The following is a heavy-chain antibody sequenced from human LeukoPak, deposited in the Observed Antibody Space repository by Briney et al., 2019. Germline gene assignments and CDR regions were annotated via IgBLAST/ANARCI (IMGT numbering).Heavy chain of an antibody. Sequence: GGSLRLSCAASGFTFRSYWMSWVRQAPGKGLEWVANIKQDGSEKYYVDSVKGRFTISRDNARNSLYLQMDSPRADDTAVYYCARDGEPFDYWGQGTLVTVSS. J-gene: IGHJ4*02. CDR2: IKQDGSEK. CDR3: ARDGEPFDY. V-gene: IGHV3-7*01. CDR1: GFTFRSYW.